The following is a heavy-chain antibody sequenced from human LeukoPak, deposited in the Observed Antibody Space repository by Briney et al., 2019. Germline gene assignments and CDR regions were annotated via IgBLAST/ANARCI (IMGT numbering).Heavy chain of an antibody. J-gene: IGHJ6*04. Sequence: PGGSLRLSRAASGFTFSSYAMSWVRQAPGKGLEWVSAISGSGGSTYYADSVKGRFTISRDNSKNTLYLQMNSLRAEDTAVYYCAAKYQLNYYGMDVWGKGTTVTVSS. V-gene: IGHV3-23*01. CDR2: ISGSGGST. D-gene: IGHD2-2*01. CDR3: AAKYQLNYYGMDV. CDR1: GFTFSSYA.